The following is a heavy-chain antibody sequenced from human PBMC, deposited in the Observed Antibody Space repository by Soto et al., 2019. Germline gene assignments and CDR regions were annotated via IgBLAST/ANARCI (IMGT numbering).Heavy chain of an antibody. Sequence: PSETLSLTCTVSGGSNSGYYWSWIRQPPGKGLEWIGYIYNRGNTNYNPSLKSRVTISVHTSKNQFSLKLSSVTAADTAVYFCERSTIRHAFDIWGQGTVVTVSS. J-gene: IGHJ3*02. CDR3: ERSTIRHAFDI. V-gene: IGHV4-59*01. CDR1: GGSNSGYY. CDR2: IYNRGNT.